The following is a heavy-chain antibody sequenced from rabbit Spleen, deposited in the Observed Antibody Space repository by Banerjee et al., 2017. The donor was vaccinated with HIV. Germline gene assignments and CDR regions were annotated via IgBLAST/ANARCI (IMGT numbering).Heavy chain of an antibody. Sequence: QQQLEESGGDLVKPEGSLTLTCTASGFSFSSSYWICWVRQAPGMGLEWIACIYFRSSDPTYYATWAKGRFTISKTSSTTVTLHLTSLTAADTATYFCARGDATYYRAINLWGQGTLVTVS. J-gene: IGHJ4*01. V-gene: IGHV1S45*01. CDR1: GFSFSSSYW. CDR2: IYFRSSDPT. CDR3: ARGDATYYRAINL. D-gene: IGHD1-1*01.